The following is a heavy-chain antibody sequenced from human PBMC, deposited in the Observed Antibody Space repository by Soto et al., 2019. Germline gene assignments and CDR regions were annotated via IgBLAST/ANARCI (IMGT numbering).Heavy chain of an antibody. CDR2: IYYSGST. V-gene: IGHV4-59*12. J-gene: IGHJ4*02. CDR3: ARGLKYYGSGSTTFYYYFDY. D-gene: IGHD3-10*01. Sequence: PSETLSLTCTVSGGTISSWYWSWIRQPPGKGLEWIGYIYYSGSTNCNPSLKSRVTISVDASKNQFSLKLSSVTAADTAVYYCARGLKYYGSGSTTFYYYFDYWGQGTLVTVSS. CDR1: GGTISSWY.